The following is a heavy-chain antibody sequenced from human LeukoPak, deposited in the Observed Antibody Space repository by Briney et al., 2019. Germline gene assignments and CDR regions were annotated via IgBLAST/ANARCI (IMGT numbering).Heavy chain of an antibody. CDR2: ISGSGSGT. CDR1: GFTFSSYA. D-gene: IGHD4-17*01. J-gene: IGHJ3*02. Sequence: GGSLRLSCAASGFTFSSYAMSWVRQAPGKGLEWVSTISGSGSGTYYADSVKGRFTISRDNAQNSLYLQMNSLRAEDSSVYYCARPTTVTTISADAFDIWGQGTMVTVSS. V-gene: IGHV3-23*01. CDR3: ARPTTVTTISADAFDI.